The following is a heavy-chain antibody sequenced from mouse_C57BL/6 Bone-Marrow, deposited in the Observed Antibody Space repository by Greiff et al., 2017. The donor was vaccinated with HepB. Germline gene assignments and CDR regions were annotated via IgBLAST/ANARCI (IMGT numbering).Heavy chain of an antibody. CDR3: SRTLTTVVAPYYYAMDH. V-gene: IGHV1-61*01. D-gene: IGHD1-1*01. CDR1: GYTFTSYW. J-gene: IGHJ4*01. Sequence: QVQLQQPGAELVRPGSSVKLSCKASGYTFTSYWMDWVKQRPGQGLEWIGNIYPSDSETHYNQKFKDKATLTVDKSSSTAYMQLSSLTSEDSAVYYCSRTLTTVVAPYYYAMDHSGQVTPFTVSS. CDR2: IYPSDSET.